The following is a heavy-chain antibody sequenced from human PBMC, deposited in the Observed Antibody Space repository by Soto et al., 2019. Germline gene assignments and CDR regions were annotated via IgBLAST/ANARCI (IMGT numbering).Heavy chain of an antibody. CDR1: GYTFTGYY. CDR2: INPNSGGT. J-gene: IGHJ6*02. D-gene: IGHD6-13*01. Sequence: ASVKVSCKASGYTFTGYYMHCVRQAPGQGLEWMGWINPNSGGTNYAQKFQGRVTMTRDTSISTAYMELSRLRSDDTAVYYCARDRRIAFYGMDVWGQGTTVTVSS. CDR3: ARDRRIAFYGMDV. V-gene: IGHV1-2*02.